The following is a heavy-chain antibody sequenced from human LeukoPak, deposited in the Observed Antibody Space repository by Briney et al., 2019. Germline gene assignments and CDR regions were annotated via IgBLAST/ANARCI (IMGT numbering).Heavy chain of an antibody. D-gene: IGHD3-10*01. V-gene: IGHV5-51*01. CDR3: ARPADYGSGSYRY. Sequence: GESLKISCKGSGYSFTNYWIGWVRQMPGEGLEWMGIIYPGDSDTRYSPSFQGQVTISADKSISTAYLQWSSLKASDTAMYYCARPADYGSGSYRYWGQGTLVTVSS. CDR1: GYSFTNYW. CDR2: IYPGDSDT. J-gene: IGHJ4*02.